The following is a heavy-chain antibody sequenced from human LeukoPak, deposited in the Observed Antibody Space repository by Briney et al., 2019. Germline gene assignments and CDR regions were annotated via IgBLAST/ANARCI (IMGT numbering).Heavy chain of an antibody. CDR1: GYTFTSYA. CDR3: ARVSPYPVFADDY. CDR2: INTNTGNP. Sequence: ASVPVSCKASGYTFTSYAMNWVRQAPAQGLEWMGWINTNTGNPTYAQGFTGRFVFSLDTSLSTAYLQTSSLKAEDTAVYYGARVSPYPVFADDYWGQGTLVTVSS. V-gene: IGHV7-4-1*02. D-gene: IGHD2-21*01. J-gene: IGHJ4*02.